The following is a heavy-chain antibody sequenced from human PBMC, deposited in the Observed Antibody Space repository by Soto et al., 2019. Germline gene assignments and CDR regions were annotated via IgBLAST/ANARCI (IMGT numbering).Heavy chain of an antibody. Sequence: QVQLVQSGAEVKKPGSSVKVSCKASGGTFSSYAISWVRQAPGQGREWMGGIIPIFGTANYAQKFQGRVTITADESTSTGYMGLRSLRSEDTAVYYCARGRRGDRGYDYYCYGMDVWGQGTTFTVSS. CDR2: IIPIFGTA. J-gene: IGHJ6*02. CDR3: ARGRRGDRGYDYYCYGMDV. CDR1: GGTFSSYA. V-gene: IGHV1-69*19. D-gene: IGHD5-12*01.